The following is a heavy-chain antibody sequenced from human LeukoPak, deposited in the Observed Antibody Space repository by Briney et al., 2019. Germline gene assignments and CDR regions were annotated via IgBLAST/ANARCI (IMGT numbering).Heavy chain of an antibody. CDR1: GGSISSSSYY. CDR3: ARDPILKLVDDAFDI. V-gene: IGHV4-39*07. Sequence: SETLSLTCTVSGGSISSSSYYWGWIRQPPGKGLEWIGSIYYSGSTYYNPSLKSRVTISVDRSKNQFSLKLSSVTAADTAVYYCARDPILKLVDDAFDIWGQGTMVTVSS. J-gene: IGHJ3*02. CDR2: IYYSGST.